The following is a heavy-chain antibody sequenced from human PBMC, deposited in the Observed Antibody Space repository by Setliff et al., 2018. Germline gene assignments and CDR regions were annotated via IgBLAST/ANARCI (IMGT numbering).Heavy chain of an antibody. Sequence: SETLSLTCNVSGDSISAASIMAWIRQPPGKGLEFIGYVYYSGAAKYDPSLKSRVTMSVDASKNQLSLNLRSVTAADTAVYYCARAISGWYSAHYYYMDVWGKGTTVTVSS. CDR1: GDSISAAS. D-gene: IGHD6-19*01. CDR2: VYYSGAA. J-gene: IGHJ6*03. V-gene: IGHV4-59*08. CDR3: ARAISGWYSAHYYYMDV.